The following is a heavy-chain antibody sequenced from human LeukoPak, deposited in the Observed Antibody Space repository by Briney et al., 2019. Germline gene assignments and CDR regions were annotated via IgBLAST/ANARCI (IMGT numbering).Heavy chain of an antibody. CDR3: ARDLVVVPAAIGGWFDP. J-gene: IGHJ5*02. Sequence: PGGSLRLSCAASGFTFSSYRMSWVRQAPGKGLEWVANIKQDGSEKYYVDSVKGRFTISRDNAKNSLYLQMNSLRAEDTAVYYCARDLVVVPAAIGGWFDPWGQGTLVTVSS. CDR2: IKQDGSEK. V-gene: IGHV3-7*01. CDR1: GFTFSSYR. D-gene: IGHD2-2*01.